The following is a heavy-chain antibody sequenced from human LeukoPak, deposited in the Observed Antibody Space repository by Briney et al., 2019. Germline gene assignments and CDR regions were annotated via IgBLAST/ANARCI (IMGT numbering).Heavy chain of an antibody. V-gene: IGHV3-23*01. CDR1: GITLSNYG. CDR2: LSGSGGST. Sequence: GGSLRLSCAVSGITLSNYGMTWVRQAPGKGLEWVAGLSGSGGSTNYADSVKGRFTISRDNAKNTLYPQMNSLRAEDTAVYFCAKRGVVIRVILAGFHKEAYYFDSWGQGALVTVSS. J-gene: IGHJ4*02. CDR3: AKRGVVIRVILAGFHKEAYYFDS. D-gene: IGHD3-22*01.